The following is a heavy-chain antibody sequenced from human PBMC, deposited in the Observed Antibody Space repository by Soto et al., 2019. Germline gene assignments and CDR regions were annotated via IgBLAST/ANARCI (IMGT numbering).Heavy chain of an antibody. CDR1: GFTFSSYW. V-gene: IGHV3-7*01. CDR2: IKQDGSEK. J-gene: IGHJ3*02. Sequence: EVQLVESGGGLVQPGGSLRLSCAASGFTFSSYWMSWVRQAPGKGLEWVANIKQDGSEKYYVDSVKGRFTISRDNAKNSLYLQMNSLRAEDTAVYYCARSRWLVGTDAFDIWGQGTMVTVSS. CDR3: ARSRWLVGTDAFDI. D-gene: IGHD6-19*01.